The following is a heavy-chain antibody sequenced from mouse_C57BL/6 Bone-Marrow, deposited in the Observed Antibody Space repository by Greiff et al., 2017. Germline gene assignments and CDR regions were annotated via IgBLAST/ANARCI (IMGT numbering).Heavy chain of an antibody. CDR1: GFTFSDFY. CDR2: SRNKANDYTT. J-gene: IGHJ4*01. D-gene: IGHD3-2*02. Sequence: EVKLVESGGGLVQSGRSLRLSCATSGFTFSDFYMEWVRQAPGKGLEWIAASRNKANDYTTAYSASVKGRFIVSRDTSQSILYLQMNALRAEDTAIYYCAREKTAQATGYAMDYWGQGTSVTVSS. CDR3: AREKTAQATGYAMDY. V-gene: IGHV7-1*01.